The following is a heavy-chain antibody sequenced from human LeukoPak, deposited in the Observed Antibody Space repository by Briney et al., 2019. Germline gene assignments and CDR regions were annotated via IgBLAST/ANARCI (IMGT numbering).Heavy chain of an antibody. J-gene: IGHJ4*02. CDR3: ATDPLGYYDSSGHTSPFDY. D-gene: IGHD3-22*01. V-gene: IGHV1-24*01. CDR1: GYTLTELS. Sequence: GASVKVSCKVSGYTLTELSMHWVRQAPGKGLEWMGGFDPEDGETIYSQKFKGRVTMTEDTSTDTAYMELSSLRSEDTAVYYCATDPLGYYDSSGHTSPFDYWGQGTLVTVSS. CDR2: FDPEDGET.